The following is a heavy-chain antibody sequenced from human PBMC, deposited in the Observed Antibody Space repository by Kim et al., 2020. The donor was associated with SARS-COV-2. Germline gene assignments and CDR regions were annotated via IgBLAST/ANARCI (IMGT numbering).Heavy chain of an antibody. D-gene: IGHD6-13*01. V-gene: IGHV6-1*01. Sequence: YAMSVKSHIAINPDTSKIQFYLQLNSVTPEDTSVYYCARDQIAVAGSFDYWGQGTLVTVSS. CDR3: ARDQIAVAGSFDY. J-gene: IGHJ4*02.